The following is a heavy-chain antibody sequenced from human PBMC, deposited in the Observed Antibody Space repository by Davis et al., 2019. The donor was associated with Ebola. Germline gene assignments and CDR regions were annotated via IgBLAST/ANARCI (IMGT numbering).Heavy chain of an antibody. V-gene: IGHV3-30*18. CDR1: GFTFSNYG. J-gene: IGHJ4*02. D-gene: IGHD3-16*02. CDR3: AKDPRRLYDYIWGSYRSYYFDN. Sequence: GGSLRLSCAASGFTFSNYGIHWVRQTPGKGLEWVAVISYDGSNKFYADSVKGRFTISRDNSKNTLYLQMNSLRAEDTAVYYCAKDPRRLYDYIWGSYRSYYFDNWGQGTLVTVSS. CDR2: ISYDGSNK.